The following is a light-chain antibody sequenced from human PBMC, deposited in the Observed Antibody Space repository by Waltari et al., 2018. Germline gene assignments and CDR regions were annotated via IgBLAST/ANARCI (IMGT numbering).Light chain of an antibody. CDR2: DVT. Sequence: QSALTQPASVSGSPGQSITISCTGTSSDVGRYDLVSGYQQHPGKAPKLMIYDVTKRPSGVSSRFSASKPGNTASLTISGLQSEDEADYFCSSYRSSTTPIPVFGGGTKLTVL. V-gene: IGLV2-14*02. J-gene: IGLJ2*01. CDR1: SSDVGRYDL. CDR3: SSYRSSTTPIPV.